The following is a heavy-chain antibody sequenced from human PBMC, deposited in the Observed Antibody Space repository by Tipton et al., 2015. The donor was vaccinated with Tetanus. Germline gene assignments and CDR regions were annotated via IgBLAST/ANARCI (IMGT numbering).Heavy chain of an antibody. D-gene: IGHD1-26*01. V-gene: IGHV3-21*01. CDR1: GFTFSSHW. CDR3: ATGRTLDY. CDR2: ISSTSSYI. Sequence: GSLRLSCAGSGFTFSSHWMNWVRQAPGKGLEWLSSISSTSSYIYYSDSVKGRFTVSRDNAKNSLSLQMKSLGDEDTAVYYCATGRTLDYWGQGTRVTVST. J-gene: IGHJ4*02.